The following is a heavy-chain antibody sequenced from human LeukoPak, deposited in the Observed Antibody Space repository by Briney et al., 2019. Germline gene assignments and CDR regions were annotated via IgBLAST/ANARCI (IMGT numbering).Heavy chain of an antibody. CDR2: VYYSGTT. V-gene: IGHV4-59*01. CDR3: ARDQGEGVDY. D-gene: IGHD2-21*01. Sequence: SSETLSLTCSVSDGSISRYYWHWIRQPPGKGLEWIGYVYYSGTTNYNPSLKSRVTISLDKSKSQFSLKLSSVTAADTAVYYCARDQGEGVDYWGQGTLVTVSS. J-gene: IGHJ4*02. CDR1: DGSISRYY.